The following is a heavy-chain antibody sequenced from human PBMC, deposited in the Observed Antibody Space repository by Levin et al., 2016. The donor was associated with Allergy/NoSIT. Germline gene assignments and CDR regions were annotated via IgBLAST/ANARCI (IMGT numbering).Heavy chain of an antibody. CDR3: ARGGTTLTKFDY. CDR2: IYTDGTT. D-gene: IGHD4-11*01. CDR1: GDSISGYY. J-gene: IGHJ4*02. Sequence: SETLSLTCTVSGDSISGYYWTWIRQPAGKGLEWIGRIYTDGTTGYNPSLKSRLTMSLDTSKSQFTLNLSSVTAADTALYFCARGGTTLTKFDYWGQGILVTVSS. V-gene: IGHV4-4*07.